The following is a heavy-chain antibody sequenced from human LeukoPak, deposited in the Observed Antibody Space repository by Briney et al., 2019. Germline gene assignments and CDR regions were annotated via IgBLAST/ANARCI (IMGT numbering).Heavy chain of an antibody. J-gene: IGHJ4*02. Sequence: GGSLRLSCAASGFTFSSYAMHWVRQAPGKGLEWVAVISYDGSNKYYADSVKGRFTISRDNSKNTLYLQMNSLRAEDTAVYYCATPTFGYWGQGTLVTVAS. CDR2: ISYDGSNK. CDR1: GFTFSSYA. CDR3: ATPTFGY. V-gene: IGHV3-30*04.